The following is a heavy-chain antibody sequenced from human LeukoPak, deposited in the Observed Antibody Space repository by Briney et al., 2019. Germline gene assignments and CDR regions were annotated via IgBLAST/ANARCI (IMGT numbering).Heavy chain of an antibody. CDR2: ISSSSSTI. CDR1: GFIFSSYN. D-gene: IGHD3-22*01. J-gene: IGHJ4*02. CDR3: ARVLHKRNYDSSVYYGY. V-gene: IGHV3-48*01. Sequence: GGSLRLSCAASGFIFSSYNMNWVRQAPGKGLEWVSYISSSSSTIYYADSVKGRFTISRDNAKNSLYLQMNSLRAEDTAVYYCARVLHKRNYDSSVYYGYWGQGTLVTVSS.